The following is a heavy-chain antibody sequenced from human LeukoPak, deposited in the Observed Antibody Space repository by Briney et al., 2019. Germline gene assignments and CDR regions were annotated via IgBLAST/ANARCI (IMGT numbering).Heavy chain of an antibody. V-gene: IGHV4-38-2*01. D-gene: IGHD4/OR15-4a*01. Sequence: SGTLSLTCAVSGYSISSGYYWGWIRQPPGKGLEWIGSFHHSGKTYYNPSLKCRVTIPVDTSKNQFSLILTSVTAADTAVYYCARWGFSGGWNYGAFDYWGQGTLVTVSS. CDR3: ARWGFSGGWNYGAFDY. CDR1: GYSISSGYY. J-gene: IGHJ4*02. CDR2: FHHSGKT.